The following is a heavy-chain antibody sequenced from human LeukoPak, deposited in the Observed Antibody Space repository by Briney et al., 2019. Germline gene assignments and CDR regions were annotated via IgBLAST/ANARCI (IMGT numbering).Heavy chain of an antibody. J-gene: IGHJ3*02. CDR1: GFTFDGYA. Sequence: GRSLRLSCAASGFTFDGYAMHWVRQAPGKGLEWVSSISWNSGSIGYADSVKGRFTISRDNAKNSLYLQMNSLRAKDTALYYCAGSWCSSTGCFPSRGRFDIWGQGTMVTVSS. CDR3: AGSWCSSTGCFPSRGRFDI. CDR2: ISWNSGSI. V-gene: IGHV3-9*01. D-gene: IGHD2-2*01.